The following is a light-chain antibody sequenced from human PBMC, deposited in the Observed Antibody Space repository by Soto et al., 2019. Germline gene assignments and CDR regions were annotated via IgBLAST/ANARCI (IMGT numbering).Light chain of an antibody. CDR1: QSLLYSSNNKNY. V-gene: IGKV4-1*01. J-gene: IGKJ2*01. Sequence: DIVMTQSPDSLAVSLGERATIDCRSSQSLLYSSNNKNYLAWYQHKPGQSPKLLIYWASTRESGVPDRFTGSSSGTYFSLTISSLQAEDVAVYYCQQYYSTPPTFGQGTKLEIK. CDR3: QQYYSTPPT. CDR2: WAS.